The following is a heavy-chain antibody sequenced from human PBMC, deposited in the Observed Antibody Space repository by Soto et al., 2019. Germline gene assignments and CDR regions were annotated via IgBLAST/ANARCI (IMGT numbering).Heavy chain of an antibody. CDR1: GFTFSNYW. J-gene: IGHJ6*02. D-gene: IGHD2-21*01. CDR2: VNFDGRTT. V-gene: IGHV3-74*01. CDR3: GRGIQTYSGVDV. Sequence: EEQLVESGGGLVQPGGSLRVSCAASGFTFSNYWMHWVRQVPGKGLVWVSRVNFDGRTTNYADSVKGRFTLSRDNARNTVYLQMNSLRAEDTAVYYWGRGIQTYSGVDVCGQGTTVTVSS.